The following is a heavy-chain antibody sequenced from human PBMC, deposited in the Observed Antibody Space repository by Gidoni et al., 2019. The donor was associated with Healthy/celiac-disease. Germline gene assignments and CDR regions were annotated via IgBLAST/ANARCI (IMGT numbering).Heavy chain of an antibody. D-gene: IGHD6-19*01. CDR2: INSDGSST. J-gene: IGHJ4*02. CDR1: RFTFRSYW. V-gene: IGHV3-74*01. CDR3: ARDPFPLWAVAGTGFDY. Sequence: EVQLVESGGGLVQPGGSLRLTCAASRFTFRSYWMHWVRQAPGKGLVWVSRINSDGSSTSYADSVKGRFTISRDNAKNTLYLQMNSLRAEDTAVYYCARDPFPLWAVAGTGFDYWGQGTLVTVSS.